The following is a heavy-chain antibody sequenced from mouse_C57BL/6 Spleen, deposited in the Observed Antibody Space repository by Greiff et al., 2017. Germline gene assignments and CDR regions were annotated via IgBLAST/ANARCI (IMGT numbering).Heavy chain of an antibody. V-gene: IGHV1-4*01. Sequence: QVHVTQSGAELARPGASVKMSCKASVYTFTSYTMHWVKQRTGQGLEWIGYINPSSGYTKYNQKFKDKATLTADKSSSTAYMQLSSLTSEDSAVYYCARHYDNDGYAMDYWGQGTSVTVSS. J-gene: IGHJ4*01. CDR3: ARHYDNDGYAMDY. CDR2: INPSSGYT. CDR1: VYTFTSYT. D-gene: IGHD2-4*01.